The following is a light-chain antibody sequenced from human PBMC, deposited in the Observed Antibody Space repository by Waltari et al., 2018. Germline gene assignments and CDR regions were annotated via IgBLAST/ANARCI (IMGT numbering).Light chain of an antibody. CDR3: LHYNSHPYS. V-gene: IGKV1-17*01. CDR1: QGISTY. Sequence: DIQMTQSPSSLSASAGDTVTITCRASQGISTYLNWYQQKPGKAPKRLVYAASSLESGVPSRFSGSGSGTDFTLTISSLQPEDFATYYCLHYNSHPYSFGQGTKVEIK. CDR2: AAS. J-gene: IGKJ2*03.